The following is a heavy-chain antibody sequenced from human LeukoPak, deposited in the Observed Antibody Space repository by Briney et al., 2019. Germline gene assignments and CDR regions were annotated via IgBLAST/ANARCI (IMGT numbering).Heavy chain of an antibody. CDR2: INHSGST. CDR1: GGSFSGYY. D-gene: IGHD2-8*01. Sequence: PSETLSLTCAVYGGSFSGYYWSWIRQPPGKGLEWIGEINHSGSTNYNPSLKSRVTISVDTSKNQFSLKLSSLTAADTAEYYCARYYCPNGICSGFDYWGQGIPVTVSS. V-gene: IGHV4-34*01. J-gene: IGHJ4*02. CDR3: ARYYCPNGICSGFDY.